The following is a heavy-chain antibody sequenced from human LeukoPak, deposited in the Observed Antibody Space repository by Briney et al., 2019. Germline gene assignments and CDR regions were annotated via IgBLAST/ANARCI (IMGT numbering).Heavy chain of an antibody. CDR2: IYYSGST. Sequence: SETLSLTCTVSGGSISSYYWSWIRQPPRKGLEWIGYIYYSGSTNYNPSLKSRVTISVDTSKNQFSLKLSSVTAADTAVYYCARGPVEYYGSSGVRANDYWGQGTLVTVSS. J-gene: IGHJ4*02. D-gene: IGHD3-22*01. CDR3: ARGPVEYYGSSGVRANDY. V-gene: IGHV4-59*08. CDR1: GGSISSYY.